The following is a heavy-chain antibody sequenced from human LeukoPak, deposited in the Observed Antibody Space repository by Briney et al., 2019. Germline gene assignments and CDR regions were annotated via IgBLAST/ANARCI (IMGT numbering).Heavy chain of an antibody. CDR1: GFTFTNYA. J-gene: IGHJ4*02. CDR3: AARTFGLQH. V-gene: IGHV3-23*01. D-gene: IGHD3-16*01. CDR2: ISGSGTRT. Sequence: GGSLRLSCAASGFTFTNYAMSWVRQAPGKGLEWVSAISGSGTRTYYADSVKGRFTISGDNSKNTLYLQMNSLRAEDTAIYYCAARTFGLQHWGQGTLVTVSS.